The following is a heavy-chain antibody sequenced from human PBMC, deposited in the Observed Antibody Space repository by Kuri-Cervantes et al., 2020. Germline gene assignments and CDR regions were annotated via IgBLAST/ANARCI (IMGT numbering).Heavy chain of an antibody. Sequence: GGSLRLSCAASGFTFSTFAMHWVRQAPGEGLEWVVVIWYDGSNKYYADSVKGRFTISRDNSKNTLYLQMNSLRAEDTAVYYCAKALSGSVTDFDYWGQGTLVTVSS. CDR1: GFTFSTFA. CDR2: IWYDGSNK. CDR3: AKALSGSVTDFDY. J-gene: IGHJ4*02. D-gene: IGHD4-17*01. V-gene: IGHV3-33*06.